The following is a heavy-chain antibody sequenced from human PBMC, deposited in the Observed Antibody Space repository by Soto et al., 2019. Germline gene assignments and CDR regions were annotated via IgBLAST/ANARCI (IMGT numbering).Heavy chain of an antibody. V-gene: IGHV3-21*01. D-gene: IGHD1-20*01. CDR2: ITSSSSYI. Sequence: EVRLVESGGGLVKPGGSLRLSCAASGFTFSSYSMNWVRQAPGKGLEWVSSITSSSSYIYYADSVKGRFTISRDNAKNSLYLEMNSLRGEDKAVYYCARGDNTDYSGMDVWGQGTTVTVSS. J-gene: IGHJ6*02. CDR3: ARGDNTDYSGMDV. CDR1: GFTFSSYS.